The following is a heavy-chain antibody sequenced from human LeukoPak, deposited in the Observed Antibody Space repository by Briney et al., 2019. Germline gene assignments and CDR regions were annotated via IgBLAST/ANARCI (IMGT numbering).Heavy chain of an antibody. CDR3: ARDGAAYSSNWYGKYYFDY. V-gene: IGHV3-7*01. J-gene: IGHJ4*02. Sequence: GGSLRLSCAASGFTFSSYGMHWVRQAPGKGLEWVANIKQDGSQKYYVDSVKGRFTISRDNAKYSLYLQMNSLRAEDTAVYYCARDGAAYSSNWYGKYYFDYWGQGTLVTVSS. CDR1: GFTFSSYG. CDR2: IKQDGSQK. D-gene: IGHD6-13*01.